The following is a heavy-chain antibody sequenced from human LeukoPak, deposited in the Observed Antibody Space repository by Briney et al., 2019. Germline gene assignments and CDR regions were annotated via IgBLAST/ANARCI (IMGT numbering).Heavy chain of an antibody. V-gene: IGHV4-61*02. CDR3: ARDVGYCSSTSCYSSGWYDY. CDR2: IYTSGST. Sequence: SQTLSLTCTVSGGSISSGSYYWSWIRQPAGKGLEWIGRIYTSGSTNYNPSLKSRVTISVDTSKTQFSLKLSSVTAADTAVYYCARDVGYCSSTSCYSSGWYDYWGQGTLVTVSS. D-gene: IGHD2-2*02. CDR1: GGSISSGSYY. J-gene: IGHJ4*02.